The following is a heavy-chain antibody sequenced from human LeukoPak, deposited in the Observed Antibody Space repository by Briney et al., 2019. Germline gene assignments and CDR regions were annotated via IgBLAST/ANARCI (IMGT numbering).Heavy chain of an antibody. J-gene: IGHJ4*02. CDR2: IYSGGST. CDR1: GFTVSSNY. Sequence: GGSLRLSCAASGFTVSSNYMSWVRQAPGKGREWVSVIYSGGSTYYSDSVKSRFTISRDNSKNTLYLQMNSLRAEDTAVYYCARDVRTGYYYDSSGYSDYWGQGTLVTVSS. D-gene: IGHD3-22*01. V-gene: IGHV3-53*05. CDR3: ARDVRTGYYYDSSGYSDY.